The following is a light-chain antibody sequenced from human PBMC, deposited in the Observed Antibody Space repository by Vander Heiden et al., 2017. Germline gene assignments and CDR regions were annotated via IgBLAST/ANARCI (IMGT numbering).Light chain of an antibody. CDR1: ELTKQY. Sequence: SYELTQPPSVSVSPGQTARITCSGDELTKQYAYWYQQRPGQAPVLVIYNDSERPSGIPERFSGSSSGTTVTFTISGVQAEEEADYYCQSADSSGNSLVFGGGTKLTVL. CDR2: NDS. CDR3: QSADSSGNSLV. V-gene: IGLV3-25*02. J-gene: IGLJ3*02.